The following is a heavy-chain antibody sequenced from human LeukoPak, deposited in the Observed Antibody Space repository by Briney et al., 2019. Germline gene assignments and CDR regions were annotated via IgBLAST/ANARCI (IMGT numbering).Heavy chain of an antibody. CDR1: GFTFSSYA. V-gene: IGHV3-23*01. CDR2: VSGSGSST. CDR3: ASAVIAAAGSVEHY. D-gene: IGHD6-13*01. Sequence: GGSLRLSCAASGFTFSSYAMSWVRQAPGKGLEWVSVVSGSGSSTNYADSVKGRFTISRDNSKNTLYLQINSLRAEDTAVYYCASAVIAAAGSVEHYWGQGTLVTGSS. J-gene: IGHJ4*02.